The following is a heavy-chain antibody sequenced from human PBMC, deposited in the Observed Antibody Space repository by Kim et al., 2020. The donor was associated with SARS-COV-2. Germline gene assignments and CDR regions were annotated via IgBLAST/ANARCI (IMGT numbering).Heavy chain of an antibody. Sequence: SETLSLTCTVSGGSISSNYWSWIRQPPGKGLGWIGYIYYSGSTNYNPSLKSRVTISVDTSKNQFSLKLSSVTAAATPVYYFARHKSGSDYRFDYLCQGTL. V-gene: IGHV4-59*08. J-gene: IGHJ4*02. CDR1: GGSISSNY. D-gene: IGHD3-10*01. CDR3: ARHKSGSDYRFDY. CDR2: IYYSGST.